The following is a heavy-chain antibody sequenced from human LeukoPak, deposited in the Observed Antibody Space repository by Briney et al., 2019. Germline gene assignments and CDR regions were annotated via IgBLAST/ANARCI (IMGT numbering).Heavy chain of an antibody. D-gene: IGHD4-17*01. CDR3: AKGPMTTVTTVFDY. J-gene: IGHJ4*02. CDR2: ISGSGGST. Sequence: PGGSLRLSCAASGFTVTSNYMSWVRQAPGKGLEWVSAISGSGGSTYYADSVKGRFTISRDNSKNTLYLQMNSLRAEDTAVYYCAKGPMTTVTTVFDYWGQGTLVTVSS. CDR1: GFTVTSNY. V-gene: IGHV3-23*01.